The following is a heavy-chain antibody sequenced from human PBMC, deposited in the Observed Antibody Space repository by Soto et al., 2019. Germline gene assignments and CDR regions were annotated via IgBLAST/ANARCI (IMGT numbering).Heavy chain of an antibody. CDR1: GGSISSYY. J-gene: IGHJ3*02. D-gene: IGHD2-15*01. CDR3: ARSKKDRAFDI. CDR2: IYYSGST. Sequence: PSETLSLTCTVSGGSISSYYWSWIRQPPGKGLEWIGYIYYSGSTNYNPSLKSRVTISVDTSKNQFSLKLSSVTAADTAVYYCARSKKDRAFDIWGQGTMVTVSS. V-gene: IGHV4-59*01.